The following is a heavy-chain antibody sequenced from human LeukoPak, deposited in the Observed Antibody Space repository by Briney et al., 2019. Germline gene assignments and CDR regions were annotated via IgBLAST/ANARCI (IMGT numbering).Heavy chain of an antibody. CDR3: ARSPDTIFGVVSLDY. D-gene: IGHD3-3*01. J-gene: IGHJ4*02. Sequence: PSETLSLTCTVSGGSISSYYWSWIRQPPGKGLEWIGYIYYSGSTNYNPSLKSRVTISVDTSKNQFSLKLSSVTAADTAVYYCARSPDTIFGVVSLDYWGQGTLVTVSS. CDR2: IYYSGST. CDR1: GGSISSYY. V-gene: IGHV4-59*01.